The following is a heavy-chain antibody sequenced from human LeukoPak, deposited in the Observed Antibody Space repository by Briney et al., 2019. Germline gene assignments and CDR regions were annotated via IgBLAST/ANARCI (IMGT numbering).Heavy chain of an antibody. Sequence: SETLSLTCTVSGGSISSSSYYWGWIRQPPGKGLEWIGGIYYSGSTYYNPSLKSRVTISVDTSKNQFSLKLSSVTAADTAVYYCARDSTVGSGRNWFDPWGQGTLVTVSS. CDR2: IYYSGST. D-gene: IGHD3-10*01. V-gene: IGHV4-39*07. J-gene: IGHJ5*02. CDR1: GGSISSSSYY. CDR3: ARDSTVGSGRNWFDP.